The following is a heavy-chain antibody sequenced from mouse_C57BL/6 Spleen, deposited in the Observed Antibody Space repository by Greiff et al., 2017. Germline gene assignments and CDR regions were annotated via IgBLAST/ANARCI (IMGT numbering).Heavy chain of an antibody. D-gene: IGHD1-1*01. Sequence: EVQLQQSGPELVKPGASVKIPCKASGYSFTDYNMAWVKQSHGKSLEWIGDINPNNGGTYYTQKFKGKATLTVDKTSSTAYMEIRSLTSEDTAVYYCARDYGSNLDYWGQGTTRTVSS. V-gene: IGHV1-18*01. CDR1: GYSFTDYN. CDR2: INPNNGGT. CDR3: ARDYGSNLDY. J-gene: IGHJ2*01.